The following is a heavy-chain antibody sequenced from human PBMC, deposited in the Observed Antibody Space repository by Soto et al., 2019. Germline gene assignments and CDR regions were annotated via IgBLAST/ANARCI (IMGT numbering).Heavy chain of an antibody. D-gene: IGHD4-17*01. CDR2: IYWDDDK. J-gene: IGHJ4*02. CDR3: ALISTVTPGDY. V-gene: IGHV2-5*02. CDR1: GFSLSTSGVG. Sequence: QITLKESGPPLVKPTQTLTLTCTFSGFSLSTSGVGVGWIRQPPGKALEWLALIYWDDDKRYSPSLKSRLTITKDTSKNQVVLTMTNMDPVDTATYYCALISTVTPGDYWGQGTLVTVSS.